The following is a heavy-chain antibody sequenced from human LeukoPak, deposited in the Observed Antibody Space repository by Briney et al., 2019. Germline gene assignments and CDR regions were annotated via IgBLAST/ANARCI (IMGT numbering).Heavy chain of an antibody. D-gene: IGHD2-15*01. Sequence: GGSLRLSCAASGFTFSSYGMHWVRQAPGKGLEWVAFIRYDGSNKYYADSVKGRFTISRDNSKNTRYLQMNSLRAEDTAVYCCAKEGRTGYCSGGSCYSDYYYYMDVWGKGTTVTISS. CDR2: IRYDGSNK. CDR1: GFTFSSYG. CDR3: AKEGRTGYCSGGSCYSDYYYYMDV. J-gene: IGHJ6*03. V-gene: IGHV3-30*02.